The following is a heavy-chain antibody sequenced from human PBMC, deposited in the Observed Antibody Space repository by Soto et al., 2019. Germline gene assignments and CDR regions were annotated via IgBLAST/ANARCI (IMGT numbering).Heavy chain of an antibody. V-gene: IGHV1-18*01. CDR1: GYSFTTHG. CDR3: ARVPSGWYGPAYLDL. Sequence: QIQLVQSRGEVKKPGASVKVSCKAYGYSFTTHGITWVRQAPGHGLEWMGWISTYNAKTNYTQNLQGRVTLTRDTSTNTAYMELRSLRSDDTAVYFCARVPSGWYGPAYLDLWGRGTLVTVSS. D-gene: IGHD6-19*01. J-gene: IGHJ2*01. CDR2: ISTYNAKT.